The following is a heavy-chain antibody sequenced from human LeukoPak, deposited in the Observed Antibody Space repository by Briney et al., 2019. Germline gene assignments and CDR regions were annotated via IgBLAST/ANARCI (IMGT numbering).Heavy chain of an antibody. V-gene: IGHV3-7*03. CDR2: IKQDGSEK. D-gene: IGHD3-22*01. Sequence: GGSLRLSCAASGFTFSSYAMSWVRQAPGKGLEWVANIKQDGSEKYYVDSVKGRFTISRDNAKNSLYLQMNSLRAEDTAVYYCARGRKYYYDSSGALLEWGQGTLVTVSS. J-gene: IGHJ4*02. CDR1: GFTFSSYA. CDR3: ARGRKYYYDSSGALLE.